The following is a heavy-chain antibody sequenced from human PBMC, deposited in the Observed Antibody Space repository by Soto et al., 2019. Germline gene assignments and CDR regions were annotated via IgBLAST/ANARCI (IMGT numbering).Heavy chain of an antibody. CDR1: GFTFSSYE. Sequence: GGPLRLSCAASGFTFSSYEMNWVRQAPGKGLEWVSYISSSGSTIYYADSVKGRFTISRDNAKNSLYLQMNSLRAEDTAVYYCARQIAARSWTPPDYWGQGTLVTVSS. CDR3: ARQIAARSWTPPDY. V-gene: IGHV3-48*03. CDR2: ISSSGSTI. J-gene: IGHJ4*02. D-gene: IGHD6-6*01.